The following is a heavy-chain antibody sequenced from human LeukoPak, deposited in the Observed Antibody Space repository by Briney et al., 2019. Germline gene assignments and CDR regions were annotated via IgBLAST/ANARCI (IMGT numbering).Heavy chain of an antibody. D-gene: IGHD4-11*01. CDR3: AMSNTVRRPFFDP. V-gene: IGHV4-59*02. CDR2: IYNRGST. Sequence: SEALSLTCIGSDDSVNTYYCSWIRQAPGKGLEWIGYIYNRGSTKYNPSLKSRATISVDTSKNQFSLKLTSVTAADTAVYYCAMSNTVRRPFFDPWGQGTLVTVSS. J-gene: IGHJ5*02. CDR1: DDSVNTYY.